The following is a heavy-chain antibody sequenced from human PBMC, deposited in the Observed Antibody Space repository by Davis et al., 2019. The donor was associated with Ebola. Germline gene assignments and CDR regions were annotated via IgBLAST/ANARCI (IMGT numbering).Heavy chain of an antibody. V-gene: IGHV4-39*01. CDR2: IYYSGCT. D-gene: IGHD3-10*01. CDR1: GGSAGRALYY. Sequence: SETLSLTCNVSGGSAGRALYYRGWCRKSPGKGLEWIGSIYYSGCTYYNPSLKSRVTISVDTSKNQFSLKLSSVTAANTDVYYCARHNYYGSGIAFDNSGQGTMVTVSS. CDR3: ARHNYYGSGIAFDN. J-gene: IGHJ3*02.